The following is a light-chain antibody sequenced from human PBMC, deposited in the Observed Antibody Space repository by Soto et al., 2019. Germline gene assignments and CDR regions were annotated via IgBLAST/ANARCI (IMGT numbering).Light chain of an antibody. J-gene: IGKJ2*01. CDR2: QLS. Sequence: DVVVTQSPLSLPVTLGQPASISCRSSQSLVYTDGNTYLNWFQQRPGQSPRRVIYQLSNRDSGVPDRFSGSGSGTDFTLKISRVEAEDVGVYYCMQGTHWPPMYTFGQGTKLEMK. CDR1: QSLVYTDGNTY. CDR3: MQGTHWPPMYT. V-gene: IGKV2-30*01.